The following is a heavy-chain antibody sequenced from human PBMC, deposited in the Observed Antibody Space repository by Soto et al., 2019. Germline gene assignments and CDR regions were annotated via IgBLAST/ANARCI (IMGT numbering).Heavy chain of an antibody. CDR1: GFTFSNAW. CDR3: QFLWPDSGTPGGY. Sequence: PGGSLRLSCAASGFTFSNAWMSWVRQSPGKGLEWVGRIKSKTDGGTTDYAAPVKGRFTISRDDSKNTLYLQMNSLKTEDTAVYYCQFLWPDSGTPGGYWGQGTLVTVSS. D-gene: IGHD1-26*01. CDR2: IKSKTDGGTT. J-gene: IGHJ4*02. V-gene: IGHV3-15*01.